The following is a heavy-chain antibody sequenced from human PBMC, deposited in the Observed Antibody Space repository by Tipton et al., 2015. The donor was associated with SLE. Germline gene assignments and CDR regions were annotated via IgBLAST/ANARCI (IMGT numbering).Heavy chain of an antibody. Sequence: QVQLVQSGGGVVQPGRSRRLSCAASGFIFSTYAMHWVRQAPGKGLEWVAVISYDGSTKYYADSVKGRFTISRDNSRNTLYLQMNSLRIDDTAVYYCARESGYHEYFQYWGQGTLVDVSS. V-gene: IGHV3-30-3*01. CDR3: ARESGYHEYFQY. CDR1: GFIFSTYA. D-gene: IGHD3-3*01. CDR2: ISYDGSTK. J-gene: IGHJ1*01.